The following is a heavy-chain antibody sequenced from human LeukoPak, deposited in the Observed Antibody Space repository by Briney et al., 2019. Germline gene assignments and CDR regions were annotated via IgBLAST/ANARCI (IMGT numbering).Heavy chain of an antibody. Sequence: GGSPRLSCAASGFTFSSYSMNWVRQAPGKGLEWVSYISSSSSYIYYADSVKGRFTISRDNAKNSLYLQMNSLRAEDTAVYYCARISDCSGGSCYSRNYWGQGTLVTVSS. D-gene: IGHD2-15*01. V-gene: IGHV3-21*05. CDR3: ARISDCSGGSCYSRNY. CDR2: ISSSSSYI. J-gene: IGHJ4*02. CDR1: GFTFSSYS.